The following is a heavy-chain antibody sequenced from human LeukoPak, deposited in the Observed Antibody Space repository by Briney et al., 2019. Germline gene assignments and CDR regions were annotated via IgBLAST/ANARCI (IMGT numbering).Heavy chain of an antibody. V-gene: IGHV3-9*01. CDR2: ISWNSGSI. CDR1: GFTFDDYA. J-gene: IGHJ4*02. Sequence: GGSLRLSCAASGFTFDDYAMHWARQAPGKGLEWVSGISWNSGSIGYADSVKGRFTISRDNAKNSLYLQMNSLRAEDTALYYCAKDKGSGSYYYFDYWGQGTLVTVSS. D-gene: IGHD1-26*01. CDR3: AKDKGSGSYYYFDY.